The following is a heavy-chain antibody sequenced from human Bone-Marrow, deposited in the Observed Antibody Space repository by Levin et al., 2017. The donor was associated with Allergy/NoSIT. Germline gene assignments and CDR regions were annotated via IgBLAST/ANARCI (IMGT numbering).Heavy chain of an antibody. CDR2: FDPEDGET. V-gene: IGHV1-24*01. D-gene: IGHD3-10*01. J-gene: IGHJ6*02. Sequence: ASVKVSCKVSGYTLTELSMHWVRQAPGKGLEWMGGFDPEDGETIYAQKFQGRVTMTEDTSTDTAYMELSSLRSEDTAVYYCATDTPLSYYGSGSPRNGMDVWGQGTTVTVSS. CDR1: GYTLTELS. CDR3: ATDTPLSYYGSGSPRNGMDV.